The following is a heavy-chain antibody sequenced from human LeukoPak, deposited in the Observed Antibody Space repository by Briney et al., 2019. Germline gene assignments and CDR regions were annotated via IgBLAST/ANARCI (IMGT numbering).Heavy chain of an antibody. V-gene: IGHV4-61*02. CDR3: ARSPARYFGY. CDR1: GGSISSGSYY. CDR2: IYTSGST. D-gene: IGHD6-6*01. J-gene: IGHJ4*02. Sequence: SETLSLTCTVSGGSISSGSYYWSWIRQPAGKGLEWIGRIYTSGSTNYNPSLKSRVTISVDTSKNQFSLKLSSVTAADTAVYYCARSPARYFGYWGQGTLVTVSS.